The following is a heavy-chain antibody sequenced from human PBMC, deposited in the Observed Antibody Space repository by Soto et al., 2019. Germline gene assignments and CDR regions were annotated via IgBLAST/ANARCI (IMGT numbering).Heavy chain of an antibody. CDR1: GYTFTNYG. Sequence: QVQLVQSGTEVKTPGASVKVSCHASGYTFTNYGINWVRQAPGQGLEWMAWSSAYNGKTHHAPFVQDRVTMTPDTSTRTAYMALTSLRSEDTDVYYCARGGWNYGPGPFDLWGQGTMVTVSS. CDR2: SSAYNGKT. V-gene: IGHV1-18*04. J-gene: IGHJ3*01. CDR3: ARGGWNYGPGPFDL. D-gene: IGHD1-7*01.